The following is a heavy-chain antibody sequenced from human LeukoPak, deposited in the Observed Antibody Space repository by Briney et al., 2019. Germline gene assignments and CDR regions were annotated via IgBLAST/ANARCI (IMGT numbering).Heavy chain of an antibody. J-gene: IGHJ6*03. CDR3: ARGGRKRVPAATTTDYYYYMDV. Sequence: GASVKVSCKASGYTFTGYYMHWVRQATGQGLEWMGWMNPNSGNTGYAQKFQGRVTMTRNTSISTAYMELSSLRSEDTAVYYCARGGRKRVPAATTTDYYYYMDVWGKGTTVTVSS. CDR1: GYTFTGYY. V-gene: IGHV1-8*02. D-gene: IGHD2-2*01. CDR2: MNPNSGNT.